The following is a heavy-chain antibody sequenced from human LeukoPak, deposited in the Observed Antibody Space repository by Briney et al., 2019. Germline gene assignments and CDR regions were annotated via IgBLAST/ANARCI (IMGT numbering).Heavy chain of an antibody. Sequence: PSGTLSLTCAVSGGSISSSNWWSWIRQPPGKGLEWIGSMYYSGSTYYNPSLKSRVTISVDTSKNQFSLKLSSATAADTAVYYCARHRTIYYDSSGYWVWGQGTLVTVSS. J-gene: IGHJ4*02. CDR3: ARHRTIYYDSSGYWV. CDR2: MYYSGST. V-gene: IGHV4-39*01. D-gene: IGHD3-22*01. CDR1: GGSISSSNW.